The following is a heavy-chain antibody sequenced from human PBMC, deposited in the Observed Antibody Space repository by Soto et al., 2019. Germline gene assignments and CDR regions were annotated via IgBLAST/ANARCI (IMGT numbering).Heavy chain of an antibody. CDR1: GGSINSGGYS. CDR3: ARDADYVSRNSRFWAFDI. CDR2: IYHTGTT. J-gene: IGHJ3*02. D-gene: IGHD3-16*01. V-gene: IGHV4-30-2*01. Sequence: SETLSLTCTVSGGSINSGGYSWTWIRQPPGKGLEWIGFIYHTGTTYYNPSLKSRVTISVDRSKNQFSLKLNSVTAADTAVYYCARDADYVSRNSRFWAFDIWGQGTMVTVSS.